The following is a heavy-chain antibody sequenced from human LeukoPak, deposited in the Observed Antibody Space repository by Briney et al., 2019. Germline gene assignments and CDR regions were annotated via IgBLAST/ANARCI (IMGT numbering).Heavy chain of an antibody. V-gene: IGHV3-74*01. CDR1: GFTFSSYW. CDR2: INSDGRRT. D-gene: IGHD3-16*01. J-gene: IGHJ3*02. Sequence: SGGSLRLSCAASGFTFSSYWMHWVRQVPGRGLVRVSHINSDGRRTNSADSVKGRFTISRDNAKNTLYLQMNSLRADDTTVYYCARGGRAFDIWGHGTMVTVSS. CDR3: ARGGRAFDI.